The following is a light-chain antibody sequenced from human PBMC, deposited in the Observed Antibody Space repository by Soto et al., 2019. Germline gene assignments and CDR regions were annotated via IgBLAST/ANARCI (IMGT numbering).Light chain of an antibody. CDR2: EVT. CDR3: SSYASIDIWV. J-gene: IGLJ3*02. CDR1: SVDIDY. V-gene: IGLV2-8*01. Sequence: QSALTQPPSASGSRGQSVTISCTGTSVDIDYVSWFQQHPLKAPKLIICEVTKRPSGVPERSSGSKSDNAASLTVSGLQDDDEADYCCSSYASIDIWVFGGGTKLTVL.